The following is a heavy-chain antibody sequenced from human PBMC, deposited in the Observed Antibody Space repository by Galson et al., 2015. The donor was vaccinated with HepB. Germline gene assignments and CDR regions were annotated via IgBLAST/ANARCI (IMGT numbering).Heavy chain of an antibody. D-gene: IGHD4-23*01. CDR3: ATDGGRLANPRFDY. CDR2: FDPEDGET. V-gene: IGHV1-24*01. J-gene: IGHJ4*02. CDR1: GYTLTELS. Sequence: PVKVSCKVSGYTLTELSMHWVRQAPGKGLEWMGGFDPEDGETIYAQKFQGRVTMTEGPSTDTAYMALISLGSEDTAVYYCATDGGRLANPRFDYSGPWTLVTVSS.